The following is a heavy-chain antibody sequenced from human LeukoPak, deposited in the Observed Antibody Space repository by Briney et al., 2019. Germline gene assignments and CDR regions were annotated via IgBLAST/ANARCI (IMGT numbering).Heavy chain of an antibody. CDR2: INPNSGGT. V-gene: IGHV1-2*02. Sequence: GASVKVSCKASGYTFTGYFMHWVRQAPGQGLEWMGWINPNSGGTNYAQKFQGRVTMTRDTSISTAYMELSRLRSDDTAVYYCARSMETGTTGDYYYYMDVWGKGTTVTVSS. D-gene: IGHD1-1*01. J-gene: IGHJ6*03. CDR3: ARSMETGTTGDYYYYMDV. CDR1: GYTFTGYF.